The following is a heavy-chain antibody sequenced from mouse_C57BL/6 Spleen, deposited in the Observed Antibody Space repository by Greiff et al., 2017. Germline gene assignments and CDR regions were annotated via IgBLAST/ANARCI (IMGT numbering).Heavy chain of an antibody. CDR2: IWWDDDK. CDR1: GFSLSTFGMG. J-gene: IGHJ4*01. D-gene: IGHD1-1*01. V-gene: IGHV8-8*01. Sequence: QVTLKESGPGILQPSQTLSLTCSFSGFSLSTFGMGVGWIRQPSGKGLEWLEHIWWDDDKYYNPALKSRLTISKDTSKNQVFLKSANVDTADTSTYYCARMRGYDGSGDAMDYGGQGTSVTGSS. CDR3: ARMRGYDGSGDAMDY.